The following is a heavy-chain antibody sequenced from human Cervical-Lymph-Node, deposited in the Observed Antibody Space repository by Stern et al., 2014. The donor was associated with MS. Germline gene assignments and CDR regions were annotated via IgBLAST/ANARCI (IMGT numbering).Heavy chain of an antibody. CDR1: GFSLTTSAMC. CDR2: IDWDDDK. CDR3: GGGGGDSRRWYYFDY. J-gene: IGHJ4*02. Sequence: QVTLRESGPALVKPTQTLTLTCTFSGFSLTTSAMCVSWIRQPPGKALEWLALIDWDDDKYYNTSLKTRLTISKDTSKNQVRLALASLDPGDTATYWGGGGGGDSRRWYYFDYWGQGTLVTVSS. V-gene: IGHV2-70*01. D-gene: IGHD6-13*01.